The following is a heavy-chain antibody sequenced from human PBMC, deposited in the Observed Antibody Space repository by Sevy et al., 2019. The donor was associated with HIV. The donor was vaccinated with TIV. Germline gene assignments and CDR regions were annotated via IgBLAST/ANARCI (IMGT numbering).Heavy chain of an antibody. J-gene: IGHJ3*01. CDR2: IWNDRQNK. CDR1: GFTFSNYG. D-gene: IGHD3-22*01. CDR3: ASLLNNYYDISGYSGDNAFDL. Sequence: GGSLRLSCAASGFTFSNYGMHWVRQAPGKGLEWVAVIWNDRQNKHYGDFVKGRFTISRDNAKNTLYLQMNRLRVEAKSVYDCASLLNNYYDISGYSGDNAFDLWGQGTMVTVSS. V-gene: IGHV3-33*03.